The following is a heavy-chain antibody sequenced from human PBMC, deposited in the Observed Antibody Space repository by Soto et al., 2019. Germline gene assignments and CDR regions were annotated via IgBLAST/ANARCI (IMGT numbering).Heavy chain of an antibody. D-gene: IGHD6-19*01. J-gene: IGHJ3*02. V-gene: IGHV1-3*01. CDR1: GYTFTSYA. CDR3: ARDAVRPPPNAFHI. CDR2: INAGNGNT. Sequence: ASVKVSWKASGYTFTSYAMHWVRQAPGQRLEWMGWINAGNGNTKYSQKFQGRVTITRDTSASTAYMELSSLRSEDTAVYYCARDAVRPPPNAFHIWGQGTMVTVSS.